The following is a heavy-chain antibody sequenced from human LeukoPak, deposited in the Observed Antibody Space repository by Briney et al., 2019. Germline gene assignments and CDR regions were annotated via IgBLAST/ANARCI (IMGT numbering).Heavy chain of an antibody. V-gene: IGHV3-23*01. CDR2: ISGSGGST. Sequence: PGRSLRLSCAASGFTFSSYAMSWVRQAPGKGLEWVSAISGSGGSTYYADSVKGRLTISRDNSKNTLYLQMNSLRAEDTAVYYCAKDGAVAGNFDYWGQGTLVTVSS. J-gene: IGHJ4*02. D-gene: IGHD6-19*01. CDR1: GFTFSSYA. CDR3: AKDGAVAGNFDY.